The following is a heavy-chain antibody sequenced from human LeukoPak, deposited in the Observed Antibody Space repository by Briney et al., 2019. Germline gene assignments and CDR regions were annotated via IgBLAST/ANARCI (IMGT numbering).Heavy chain of an antibody. Sequence: ASVKVSCKASGGTFSSYAISWVRQAPGQGLEWMGWINPNSGGTNYAQKFQGRVTMTRDTSISTAYMELSRLRSDDTAVYYCARARIAAPPDYWGQGTLVTVSS. J-gene: IGHJ4*02. D-gene: IGHD6-13*01. CDR1: GGTFSSYA. CDR3: ARARIAAPPDY. CDR2: INPNSGGT. V-gene: IGHV1-2*02.